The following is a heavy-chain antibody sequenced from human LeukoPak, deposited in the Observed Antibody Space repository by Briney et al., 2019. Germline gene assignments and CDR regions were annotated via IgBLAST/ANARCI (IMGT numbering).Heavy chain of an antibody. J-gene: IGHJ5*02. Sequence: QPGGSLRLSCAASGITFSSYGMHWVRQAPGKGLEWVAVISYDGSNKYYADSVKGRFTISRDNSKNTLYLQMNSLRAEDTAVYYCAKELRGYSYGLRNNWFDPWGQGTLVTVSS. CDR2: ISYDGSNK. V-gene: IGHV3-30*18. D-gene: IGHD5-18*01. CDR1: GITFSSYG. CDR3: AKELRGYSYGLRNNWFDP.